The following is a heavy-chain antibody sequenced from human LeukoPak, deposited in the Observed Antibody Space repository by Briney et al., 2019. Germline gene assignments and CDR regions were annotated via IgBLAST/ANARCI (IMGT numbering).Heavy chain of an antibody. V-gene: IGHV6-1*01. Sequence: SQTLSLTCAISGDSVSRKSAGWNWIRQSPSRGLEWLGRIYYRSTWYSDFLTSRITISPDTYKNQFSLHLDSVTPEDTAVYYCARHVTMRFYYYYYYMDVWGKGTTVTISS. J-gene: IGHJ6*03. CDR3: ARHVTMRFYYYYYYMDV. CDR2: IYYRSTWYS. CDR1: GDSVSRKSAG. D-gene: IGHD3-22*01.